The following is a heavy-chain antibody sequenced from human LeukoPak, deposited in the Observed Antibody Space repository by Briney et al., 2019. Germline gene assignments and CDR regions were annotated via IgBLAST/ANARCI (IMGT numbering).Heavy chain of an antibody. Sequence: ASETLSLTCAVSGVSFSGYYWSWLRQPPGKGLEWIGEINHSGRSNYNPSLKSRVTISVDASKNHLSLKLYSVTAADTAVYYCARWDNWGSGPTGPFDDWGQGTLVTVSS. CDR1: GVSFSGYY. V-gene: IGHV4-34*01. CDR2: INHSGRS. J-gene: IGHJ4*02. D-gene: IGHD7-27*01. CDR3: ARWDNWGSGPTGPFDD.